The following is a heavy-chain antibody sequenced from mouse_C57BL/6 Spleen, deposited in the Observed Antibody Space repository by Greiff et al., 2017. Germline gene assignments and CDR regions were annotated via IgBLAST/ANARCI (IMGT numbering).Heavy chain of an antibody. V-gene: IGHV10-1*01. CDR3: VSSYYYYAMDY. CDR2: IRSKSNNYAT. D-gene: IGHD1-1*01. Sequence: DVKLVESGGGLVQPKGSLKLSCAASGFSFNTYAMNWVRQAPGKGLEWVARIRSKSNNYATYYADSVKDRFTISRDDSESMLYLQMNNLKTEDTAMYYCVSSYYYYAMDYWGQGTSVTVSS. J-gene: IGHJ4*01. CDR1: GFSFNTYA.